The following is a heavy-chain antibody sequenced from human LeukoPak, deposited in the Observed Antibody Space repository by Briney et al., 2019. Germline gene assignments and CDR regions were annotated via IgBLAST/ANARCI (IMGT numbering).Heavy chain of an antibody. D-gene: IGHD1/OR15-1a*01. V-gene: IGHV3-23*01. Sequence: GGSLRLSCAASGLTFSDYAMSWVRQAPGQGLEWVSGISGSAQRTYYADSVKGRFTLSRDNFRRTLYLEMNSLRAEDTAVYYCAKRHIANTGPIDYWGQGTLVTVSS. CDR1: GLTFSDYA. CDR2: ISGSAQRT. J-gene: IGHJ4*02. CDR3: AKRHIANTGPIDY.